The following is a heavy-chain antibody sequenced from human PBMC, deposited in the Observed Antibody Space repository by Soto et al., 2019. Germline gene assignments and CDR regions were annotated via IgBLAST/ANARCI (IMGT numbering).Heavy chain of an antibody. Sequence: EVQLVESGGGLVQPGGSLRLSCAASGFTFSSYWMSWVRQAPGKGLEWVANIKQDGSEKYYVDSVKGRFTISRDNAKNSLYLQMNSLRAEDTAVYYCARVVGDYIWGSYRPIGGDYWGPGTLVTVSS. V-gene: IGHV3-7*01. CDR1: GFTFSSYW. D-gene: IGHD3-16*02. J-gene: IGHJ4*02. CDR3: ARVVGDYIWGSYRPIGGDY. CDR2: IKQDGSEK.